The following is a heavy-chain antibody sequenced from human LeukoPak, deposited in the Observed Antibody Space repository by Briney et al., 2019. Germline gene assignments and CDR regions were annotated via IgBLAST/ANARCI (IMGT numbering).Heavy chain of an antibody. Sequence: ASVKVSCKASGGTFSSYAISWVRQAPVQGLEWMGGIIPIFGTANYAQKFQGGVTITADESTSTAYMELSSLRSEDTAVYYCARRNSDSSGYSHYYYYGMDVWGQGTTVTVS. V-gene: IGHV1-69*13. D-gene: IGHD3-22*01. J-gene: IGHJ6*02. CDR1: GGTFSSYA. CDR2: IIPIFGTA. CDR3: ARRNSDSSGYSHYYYYGMDV.